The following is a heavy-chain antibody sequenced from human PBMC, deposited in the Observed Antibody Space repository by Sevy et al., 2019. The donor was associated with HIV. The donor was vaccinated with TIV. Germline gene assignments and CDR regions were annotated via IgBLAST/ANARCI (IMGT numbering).Heavy chain of an antibody. CDR3: ARDDYSGSYDGGLDY. V-gene: IGHV3-48*02. J-gene: IGHJ4*02. CDR2: ISSSSSTI. Sequence: GGSLRLSCAASGFTFSSYSMNWVRQAPGKGLEWVSYISSSSSTIYYADSVKVRFTISRDNAKNSLYLQMNSLRDEDTAVYYCARDDYSGSYDGGLDYWGQGTLVTVSS. CDR1: GFTFSSYS. D-gene: IGHD1-26*01.